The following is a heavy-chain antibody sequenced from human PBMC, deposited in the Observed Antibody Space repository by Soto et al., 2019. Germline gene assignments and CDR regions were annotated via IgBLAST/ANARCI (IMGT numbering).Heavy chain of an antibody. V-gene: IGHV5-51*01. Sequence: GESLKISCKGSGYSFTSYWIGWVRQMPGKGLEWMGIIYPGDSDTRYSPSFQGQVTISADKSISTAYLQWSSLKASDTAMYYCARLYGEYRTIGYYHGMDVWGQGRTFTVSS. CDR2: IYPGDSDT. D-gene: IGHD6-6*01. CDR1: GYSFTSYW. J-gene: IGHJ6*02. CDR3: ARLYGEYRTIGYYHGMDV.